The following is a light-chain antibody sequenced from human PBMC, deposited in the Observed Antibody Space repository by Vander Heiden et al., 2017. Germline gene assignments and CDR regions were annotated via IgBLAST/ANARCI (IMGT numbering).Light chain of an antibody. CDR1: ALSDQF. Sequence: SADLKQAPSVPASPGQTARITCSGEALSDQFTYWYKQNPGQAPRLGSYRDTERPSGIPERVSGSTSGTTVTSTTSGVQAEDEADYYCPSADNRANFVFGTGHTVSVL. CDR2: RDT. V-gene: IGLV3-25*01. CDR3: PSADNRANFV. J-gene: IGLJ1*01.